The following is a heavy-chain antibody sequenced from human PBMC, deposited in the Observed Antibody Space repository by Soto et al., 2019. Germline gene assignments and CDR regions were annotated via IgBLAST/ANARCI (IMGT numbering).Heavy chain of an antibody. Sequence: QVQLQQWGAGLLKPSETLSLTCAVYGGSFSGYYWCWIRQPPGKGLEWIGEINHSGSTNYNPSLKSRVTISVDTSKNQFSLKLSSVTAADTAVYYCARGKGRYYGSGSSRYYYYGMDVWGQGTTVTVSS. CDR3: ARGKGRYYGSGSSRYYYYGMDV. CDR1: GGSFSGYY. J-gene: IGHJ6*02. V-gene: IGHV4-34*01. D-gene: IGHD3-10*01. CDR2: INHSGST.